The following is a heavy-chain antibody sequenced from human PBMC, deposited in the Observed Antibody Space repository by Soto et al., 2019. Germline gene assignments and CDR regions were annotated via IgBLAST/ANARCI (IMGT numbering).Heavy chain of an antibody. D-gene: IGHD6-13*01. CDR2: ISGSGGST. CDR3: AKGSRLGYSSSWYDPYYYGMDV. CDR1: GFTFSSYA. Sequence: GGSLRLSCAASGFTFSSYAMSWVRQAPGKGLEWVSAISGSGGSTYYADSVKGRFTISRDNSKNTLYLQMNSLRAEDTAVYYCAKGSRLGYSSSWYDPYYYGMDVWGQGTTVTSP. V-gene: IGHV3-23*01. J-gene: IGHJ6*02.